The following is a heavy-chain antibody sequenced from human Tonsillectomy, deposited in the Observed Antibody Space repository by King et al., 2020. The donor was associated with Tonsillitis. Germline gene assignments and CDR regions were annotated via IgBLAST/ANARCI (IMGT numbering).Heavy chain of an antibody. D-gene: IGHD2-2*01. CDR1: GFTFSSYS. CDR2: ISSSSSYI. J-gene: IGHJ5*02. CDR3: ARDRFVVVPADRWRDGWFDP. Sequence: VQLVESGGGLVKPGGSLRLSCAASGFTFSSYSMNWVRQAPGKGLEWVSSISSSSSYIYYADSVKGRFTISRDNAKNSLYLQMNSLRAEDTAVYYCARDRFVVVPADRWRDGWFDPWGQGTLVTVSS. V-gene: IGHV3-21*01.